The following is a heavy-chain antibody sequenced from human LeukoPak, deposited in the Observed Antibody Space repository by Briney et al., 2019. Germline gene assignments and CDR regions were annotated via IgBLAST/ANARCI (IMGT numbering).Heavy chain of an antibody. CDR1: GYTFTGYY. CDR3: ARDRGIVVVPAAILY. CDR2: INPNSGGT. V-gene: IGHV1-2*02. D-gene: IGHD2-2*01. J-gene: IGHJ4*02. Sequence: ASVKVSCKASGYTFTGYYMHWVRQAPGQGLEWMGWINPNSGGTNYAQKFQGRVTMTRDTSISTAYMELSRLRSDDTAVYYCARDRGIVVVPAAILYWGQGTLVTVFS.